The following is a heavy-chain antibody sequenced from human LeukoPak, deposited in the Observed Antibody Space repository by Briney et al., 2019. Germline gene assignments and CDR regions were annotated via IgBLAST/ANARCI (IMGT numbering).Heavy chain of an antibody. D-gene: IGHD2-15*01. CDR1: GYSFTMYA. V-gene: IGHV1-18*01. J-gene: IGHJ2*01. Sequence: GASVKVSCKASGYSFTMYAISWVRQAPGQGLEWMGWISAHNGKTKYAHRLQGRITMTRDKSPTTAYIELTSRTSDDPAVYYCVRVGYFSGDLHWYFDVWGRGTLVTLSA. CDR3: VRVGYFSGDLHWYFDV. CDR2: ISAHNGKT.